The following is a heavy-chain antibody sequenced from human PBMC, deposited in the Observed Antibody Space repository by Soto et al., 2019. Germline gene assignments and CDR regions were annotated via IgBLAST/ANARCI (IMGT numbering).Heavy chain of an antibody. CDR3: ARRQWSVDDGRGPYDY. V-gene: IGHV3-64*07. D-gene: IGHD4-17*01. CDR1: GFTFSAFA. CDR2: VPRHGTPT. J-gene: IGHJ4*02. Sequence: EVRLVESGGSLVQPGGSLRLSCAASGFTFSAFAMHWVRQAPGKGLECVSAVPRHGTPTYYSDSVKGRFTISRDDYTNTLYLQMGSLRAEHMAAYYCARRQWSVDDGRGPYDYCGQGTLVTVST.